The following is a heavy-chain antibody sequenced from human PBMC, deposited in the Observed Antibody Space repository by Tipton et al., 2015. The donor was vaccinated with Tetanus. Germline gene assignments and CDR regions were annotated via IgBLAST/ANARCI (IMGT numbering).Heavy chain of an antibody. CDR3: ARGGGLYGHYFNS. CDR2: ISGTTRTI. J-gene: IGHJ5*02. V-gene: IGHV3-11*01. CDR1: GFSFSDFY. D-gene: IGHD3-10*01. Sequence: SLRLSCAASGFSFSDFYMSWLRHTPGKGLEWIAYISGTTRTIYYGDSVKGRFTVSRDNSKKSLYLQMNNLRGDDTAVYYCARGGGLYGHYFNSWGQGTLVTVSS.